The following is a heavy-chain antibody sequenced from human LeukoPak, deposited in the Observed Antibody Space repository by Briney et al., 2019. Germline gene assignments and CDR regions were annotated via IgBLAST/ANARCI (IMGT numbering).Heavy chain of an antibody. CDR3: ARATGNGEFDY. CDR2: IYYSGST. D-gene: IGHD1-14*01. V-gene: IGHV4-59*01. CDR1: GGSISIYY. J-gene: IGHJ4*02. Sequence: PSETLSLTCTVSGGSISIYYWSWIRQPPGKGLEWIGYIYYSGSTNYNPSLKSRVTISVDTSKNQFSLKLSSVNAADTAVYYCARATGNGEFDYWGQGTLVTVSS.